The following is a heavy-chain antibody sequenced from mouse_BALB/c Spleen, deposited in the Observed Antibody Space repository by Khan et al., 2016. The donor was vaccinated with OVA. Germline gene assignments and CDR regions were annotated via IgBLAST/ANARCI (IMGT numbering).Heavy chain of an antibody. J-gene: IGHJ2*01. V-gene: IGHV1-7*01. CDR2: INPTSDYT. CDR3: ARDRIDY. Sequence: QVRLQQSGAELAKPGASVKMSCKASGYTFTTYWMHWVKQRPGQGLEWIGYINPTSDYTDYNEKFKDKATLSADKSSSTAYMQLSSLTSEDSAVYYGARDRIDYWGQGTTLTVSS. CDR1: GYTFTTYW.